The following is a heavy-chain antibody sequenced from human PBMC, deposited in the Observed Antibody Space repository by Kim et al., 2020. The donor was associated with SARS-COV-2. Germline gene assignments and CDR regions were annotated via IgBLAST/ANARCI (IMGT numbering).Heavy chain of an antibody. CDR1: GFTFSSSS. CDR2: IGATGVHI. D-gene: IGHD5-18*01. Sequence: GGSLRLSCAASGFTFSSSSMTWVRQAPGKGLEWVSSIGATGVHIFYADSVKGRFTISRDNSNNILSLQMYSLRAEDTARYFCAKGGRTQLIDFWGQGTLV. J-gene: IGHJ4*02. CDR3: AKGGRTQLIDF. V-gene: IGHV3-23*01.